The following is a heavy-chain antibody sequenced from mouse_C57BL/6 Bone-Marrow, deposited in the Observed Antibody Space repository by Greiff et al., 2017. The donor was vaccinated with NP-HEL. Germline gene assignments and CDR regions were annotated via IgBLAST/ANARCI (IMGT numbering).Heavy chain of an antibody. Sequence: QVQLQQSGAELVRPGASVTLSCKASGYTFTDYEMHWVKQTPVHGLEWIGALDPETGGTAYNQKFKGKAILTADKSSSTAYMELRSLTSEDSAVYYCTRLNWAWFAYWGQGTLVTVSA. J-gene: IGHJ3*01. CDR2: LDPETGGT. D-gene: IGHD4-1*02. CDR3: TRLNWAWFAY. V-gene: IGHV1-15*01. CDR1: GYTFTDYE.